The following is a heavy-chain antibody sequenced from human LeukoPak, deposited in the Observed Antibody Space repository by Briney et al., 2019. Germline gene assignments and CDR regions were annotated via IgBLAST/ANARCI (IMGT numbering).Heavy chain of an antibody. CDR2: ISSSGSHI. CDR3: ARRDYDILTGHRDFDY. Sequence: GGSVRLSCAASGFTFSRYEMNWVRQAPGTGLEWVSYISSSGSHIYYADSVKGRFTISRDNAKNSLYLQMDSLRAEDTAIYYCARRDYDILTGHRDFDYWGEGTLVTVSS. D-gene: IGHD3-9*01. CDR1: GFTFSRYE. V-gene: IGHV3-48*03. J-gene: IGHJ4*02.